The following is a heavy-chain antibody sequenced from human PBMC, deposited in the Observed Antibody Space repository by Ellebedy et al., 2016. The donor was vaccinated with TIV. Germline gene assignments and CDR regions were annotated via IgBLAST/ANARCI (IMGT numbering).Heavy chain of an antibody. J-gene: IGHJ4*02. CDR1: GYTFTGYY. CDR3: AKPWGSNGVDY. V-gene: IGHV1-46*01. Sequence: ASVKVSCXASGYTFTGYYMHWVRQAPGQGLEWMGRINPSGGSTSYAQKFQGRVTMTRDTSTSTVYMELSSLRSEDTAVYYCAKPWGSNGVDYWGQGTLVTVSS. D-gene: IGHD3-16*01. CDR2: INPSGGST.